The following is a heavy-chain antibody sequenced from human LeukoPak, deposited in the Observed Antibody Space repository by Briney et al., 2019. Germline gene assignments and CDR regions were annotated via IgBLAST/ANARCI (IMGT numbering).Heavy chain of an antibody. D-gene: IGHD3-22*01. CDR3: AKTMSPYYYDSSGF. J-gene: IGHJ4*02. Sequence: GGSLRLSSAASRFTCSSYGMHWVREAPGKGLEWVAFIRYDGSNKYYADSVKGRFTISRDNSKNTLYLQMNSLRTEATAVYYCAKTMSPYYYDSSGFWGQGSLVTVSS. V-gene: IGHV3-30*02. CDR1: RFTCSSYG. CDR2: IRYDGSNK.